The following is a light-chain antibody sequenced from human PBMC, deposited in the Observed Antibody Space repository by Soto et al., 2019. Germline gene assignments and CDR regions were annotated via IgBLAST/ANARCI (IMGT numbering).Light chain of an antibody. Sequence: QSVLTQPASVSGSPGQSINISCTGTSSDVGGSDFVSWHQQHPGKAPKLMIYDVSKWPSGVSNRFSGSKSGNTASLTISGLQAEDEADYYCSSYTSSRSYVFGTGTKLTVL. CDR2: DVS. CDR1: SSDVGGSDF. V-gene: IGLV2-14*01. J-gene: IGLJ1*01. CDR3: SSYTSSRSYV.